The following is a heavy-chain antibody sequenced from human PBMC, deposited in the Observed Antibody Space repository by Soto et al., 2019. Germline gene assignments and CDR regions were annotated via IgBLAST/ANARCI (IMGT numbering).Heavy chain of an antibody. CDR3: AKVSPMGYFFDF. Sequence: GWSLRLSCAASGFAFNPYSMHWVRQAPGRGLVWVAVISYEGSNKFYADSVKGRFTISRDNSKNTLYLAMNSLRGEDTAVYYCAKVSPMGYFFDFSCQGPLVTVSS. J-gene: IGHJ4*02. CDR2: ISYEGSNK. V-gene: IGHV3-30-3*02. CDR1: GFAFNPYS.